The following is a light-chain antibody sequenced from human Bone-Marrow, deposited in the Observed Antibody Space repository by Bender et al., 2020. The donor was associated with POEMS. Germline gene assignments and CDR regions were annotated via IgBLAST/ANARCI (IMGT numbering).Light chain of an antibody. J-gene: IGLJ3*02. CDR1: SSDVGSYNL. CDR2: EGS. V-gene: IGLV2-23*01. Sequence: QSALTQPASVSGSPGQSITISCTGTSSDVGSYNLVSWYQQYPGKAPKVMIFEGSKRPSGVSNRFSGSKSGNTASLTISGLQAEDEADYYCYSYAGDSTFWVFGGGTKLTVL. CDR3: YSYAGDSTFWV.